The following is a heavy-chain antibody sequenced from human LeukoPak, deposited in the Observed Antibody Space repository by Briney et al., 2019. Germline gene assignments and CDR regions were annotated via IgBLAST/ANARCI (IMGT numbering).Heavy chain of an antibody. CDR2: MYFSGAT. V-gene: IGHV4-39*07. J-gene: IGHJ5*02. Sequence: SETLSLTCTVSGGSISSSSYYWGWVRQPPGEGLEWIGNMYFSGATYYNPSLKSRVTMSVDTSKNQFSLKLSSVTAADTAVYYCASYSSSWYEFDPWGQGTLVTVSS. CDR1: GGSISSSSYY. CDR3: ASYSSSWYEFDP. D-gene: IGHD6-13*01.